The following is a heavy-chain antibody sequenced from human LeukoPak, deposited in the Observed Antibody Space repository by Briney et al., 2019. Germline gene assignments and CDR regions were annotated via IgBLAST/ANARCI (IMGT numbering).Heavy chain of an antibody. Sequence: ASVKVSCKASGYTFTDYYMHWVRQAPGQGLEWMGWIFPNSGGTNYAQKFQGRVTVTRDTSISTASMELNRLTSDDTAVYYCARVWGPTATFDYWGQGTLVTVSS. V-gene: IGHV1-2*02. CDR2: IFPNSGGT. CDR1: GYTFTDYY. D-gene: IGHD1-1*01. J-gene: IGHJ4*02. CDR3: ARVWGPTATFDY.